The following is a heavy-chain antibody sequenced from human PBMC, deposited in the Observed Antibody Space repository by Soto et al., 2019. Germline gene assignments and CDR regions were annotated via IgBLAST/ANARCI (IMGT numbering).Heavy chain of an antibody. CDR1: GFTFSIYG. D-gene: IGHD2-8*01. CDR2: MWYDGRKE. CDR3: ARNGGTYGTDV. Sequence: QVQLVESGGGVVQPGGSLRLSCAASGFTFSIYGFHWVRQAPGQGLEWVALMWYDGRKEYYSDSVKGRFTLSRDNSKNTLFLQMDSLRPEDTGLYFCARNGGTYGTDVWGRGTTVIVSS. V-gene: IGHV3-33*01. J-gene: IGHJ6*02.